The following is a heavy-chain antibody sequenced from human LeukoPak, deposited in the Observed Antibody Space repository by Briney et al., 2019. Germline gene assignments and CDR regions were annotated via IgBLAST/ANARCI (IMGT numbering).Heavy chain of an antibody. V-gene: IGHV1-46*01. CDR3: ARDLMSRGSSGSLPFDY. CDR1: GYTFTSYY. J-gene: IGHJ4*02. Sequence: ASVKVSCKASGYTFTSYYMHWVRQAPGQGLEWMGIINPSGGSTSYAQKFQGRVTMTRDTSTSTVYMELSSLRSEDTAVYYCARDLMSRGSSGSLPFDYWGQGTMVTVSS. CDR2: INPSGGST. D-gene: IGHD3-22*01.